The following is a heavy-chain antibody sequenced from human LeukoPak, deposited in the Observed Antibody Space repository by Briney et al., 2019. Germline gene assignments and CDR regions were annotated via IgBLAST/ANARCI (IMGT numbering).Heavy chain of an antibody. Sequence: SETLSLTCTVSGGSISSSNWWSWVRQPPGKGLEWIGEINHSGSTNYNPSLKSRVTISVDTSKNQFSLKLSSVTAADTAVYYCVRDSSGYDWYFDYWGQGTLVTVSS. CDR2: INHSGST. CDR3: VRDSSGYDWYFDY. J-gene: IGHJ4*02. CDR1: GGSISSSNW. D-gene: IGHD3-22*01. V-gene: IGHV4-4*02.